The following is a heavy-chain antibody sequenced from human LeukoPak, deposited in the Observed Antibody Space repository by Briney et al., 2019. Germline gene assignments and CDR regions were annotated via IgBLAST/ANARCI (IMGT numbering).Heavy chain of an antibody. CDR3: ARKGVAAGTYDY. Sequence: GGSLRLSCAASGFTFDDYAMHWVRQAPGKGLEWVSGISWNGVTINYADSVRGRFTISRDNAKNTLYLQMNSLRAEDTAVYYCARKGVAAGTYDYWGQGTLVTVSS. CDR1: GFTFDDYA. V-gene: IGHV3-9*01. D-gene: IGHD6-13*01. CDR2: ISWNGVTI. J-gene: IGHJ4*02.